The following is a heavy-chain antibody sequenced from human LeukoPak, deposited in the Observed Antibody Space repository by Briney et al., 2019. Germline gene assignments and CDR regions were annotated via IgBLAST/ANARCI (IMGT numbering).Heavy chain of an antibody. CDR3: AKTRPLDSSSWSHGDY. Sequence: GGSLRLSCAASGFTFSSYAMSWVRQAPGKGLEWVLAISGSGDSTYYGDSVKGRFTISRDNSKNTLYLQMNSLRAEDTAVYYCAKTRPLDSSSWSHGDYWGQGTLVTVSS. CDR2: ISGSGDST. D-gene: IGHD6-13*01. CDR1: GFTFSSYA. V-gene: IGHV3-23*01. J-gene: IGHJ4*02.